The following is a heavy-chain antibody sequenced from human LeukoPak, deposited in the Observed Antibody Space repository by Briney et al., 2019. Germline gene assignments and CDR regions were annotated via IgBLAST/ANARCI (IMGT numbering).Heavy chain of an antibody. Sequence: SVKVSCKASGGTFSGYAISWVRQAPGQGLEWMGGIIPIFGTANYAQKFQGRVTITTDESTSTAYMELSSLRSEDTAVYYCARGLIGYCSSTSCYYWFDPWGQGTLVTVSS. CDR2: IIPIFGTA. CDR1: GGTFSGYA. D-gene: IGHD2-2*01. J-gene: IGHJ5*02. V-gene: IGHV1-69*05. CDR3: ARGLIGYCSSTSCYYWFDP.